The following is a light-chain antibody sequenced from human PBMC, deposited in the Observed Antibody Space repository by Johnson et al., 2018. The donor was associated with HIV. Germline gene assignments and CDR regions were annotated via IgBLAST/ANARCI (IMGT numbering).Light chain of an antibody. CDR2: GNN. CDR3: GTWDSSLSVYV. V-gene: IGLV1-51*01. Sequence: QSLLTQPPSVSAAPGQKVTISCSGSSSNIGNNYVSWYQQFPGTAPKLLIYGNNKRPSGIPDRFSGSKSGTSATLGITGLQTGDEADYYCGTWDSSLSVYVFGTGTKVTVL. CDR1: SSNIGNNY. J-gene: IGLJ1*01.